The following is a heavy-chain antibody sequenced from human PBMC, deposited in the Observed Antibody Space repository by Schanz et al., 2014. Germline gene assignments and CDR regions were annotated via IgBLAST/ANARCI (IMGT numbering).Heavy chain of an antibody. V-gene: IGHV3-21*04. CDR1: GFAFSAYS. D-gene: IGHD2-21*01. J-gene: IGHJ3*01. CDR3: ARDEGRDGYNLAFDV. Sequence: EVQLVESGGGLVKPGGSLRLSCAASGFAFSAYSMNWVRQAPGKGLEWVSSISSSGSYIYFPDSVKGRFTISRDNAKNSLYLQMNSLRAEDTAIYFCARDEGRDGYNLAFDVWGQGTLVTVS. CDR2: ISSSGSYI.